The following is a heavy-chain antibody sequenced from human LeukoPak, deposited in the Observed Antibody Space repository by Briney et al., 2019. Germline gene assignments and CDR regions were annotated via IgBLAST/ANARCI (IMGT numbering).Heavy chain of an antibody. J-gene: IGHJ4*02. Sequence: SETLSLTCTVSGGSISSYNWSWIRQPAGKGLEWIGRIYTSGSTNYNPSLKSRVTMSVDTSKNQFSLKLSSVTAADTAVYYCARDRPYGSGSYFLFDYWGQGTLVTVSS. CDR1: GGSISSYN. CDR3: ARDRPYGSGSYFLFDY. D-gene: IGHD3-10*01. V-gene: IGHV4-4*07. CDR2: IYTSGST.